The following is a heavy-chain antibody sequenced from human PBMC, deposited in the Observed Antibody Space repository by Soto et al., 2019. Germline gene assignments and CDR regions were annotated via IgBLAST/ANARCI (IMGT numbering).Heavy chain of an antibody. V-gene: IGHV1-69*01. Sequence: QVQLVQSGAEVKKPGSSVKVSCKSSGGTFSSYAFSWVRQAPGQGLEWMGGIIPIFGTANYAQKFQGRVTITADESTSTAYMEVRSLRFEDTAVYYCARDSLVVVAATPRWFDPWGQGTLVTVSS. J-gene: IGHJ5*02. CDR3: ARDSLVVVAATPRWFDP. CDR1: GGTFSSYA. CDR2: IIPIFGTA. D-gene: IGHD2-15*01.